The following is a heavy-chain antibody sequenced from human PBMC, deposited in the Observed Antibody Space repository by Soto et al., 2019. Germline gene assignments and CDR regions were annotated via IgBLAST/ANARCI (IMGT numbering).Heavy chain of an antibody. Sequence: EVQLLESGGGLVQPGGSLRLSCAASALTLSRYAMNWVRQAPGKGLEWVSTISGGGGSTYYADSVQGRFTISRDNSKNTLYLQMNSLRVEDTAVYYCAKEGGTYPYYFDYWGQGTLVTVSS. CDR1: ALTLSRYA. D-gene: IGHD1-26*01. J-gene: IGHJ4*02. CDR3: AKEGGTYPYYFDY. CDR2: ISGGGGST. V-gene: IGHV3-23*01.